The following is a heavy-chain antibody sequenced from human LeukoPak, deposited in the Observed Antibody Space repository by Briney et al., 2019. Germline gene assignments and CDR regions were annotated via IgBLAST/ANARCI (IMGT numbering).Heavy chain of an antibody. CDR1: GGSISGWY. V-gene: IGHV4-59*01. J-gene: IGHJ4*01. CDR3: ARETSLAGFASGLGFNY. CDR2: IYGSGYT. D-gene: IGHD6-19*01. Sequence: SETLSLTCTVSGGSISGWYWSWIRQPPGKGLEWIGNIYGSGYTNYNPSLKSRVTMLIDTSKNHFSLKLTSVTAADTATYYCARETSLAGFASGLGFNYWGQGILVSVSS.